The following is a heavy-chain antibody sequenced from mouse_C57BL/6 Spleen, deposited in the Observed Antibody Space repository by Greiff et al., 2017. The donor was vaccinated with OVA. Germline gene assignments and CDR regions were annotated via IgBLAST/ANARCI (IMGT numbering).Heavy chain of an antibody. CDR3: EKRRFCYDYDDGYYFDY. CDR2: INPNNGGT. Sequence: EVQLQQSGPELVKPGASVKIPCKASGYTFTDYYMDWVKQSPGKSLEWIGDINPNNGGTIYNQKFKGKATLTVDKSSSTAYMELRSLTSEDTADYYGEKRRFCYDYDDGYYFDYWGQGTTLTVSS. D-gene: IGHD2-4*01. J-gene: IGHJ2*01. V-gene: IGHV1-18*01. CDR1: GYTFTDYY.